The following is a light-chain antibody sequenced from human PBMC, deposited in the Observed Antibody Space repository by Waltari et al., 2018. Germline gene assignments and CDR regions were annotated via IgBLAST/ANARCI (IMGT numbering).Light chain of an antibody. V-gene: IGKV3-20*01. J-gene: IGKJ1*01. CDR3: QKYVNLPAT. Sequence: EIVLTQSPGTLSLSPGKRATLSCRASQSVGKYLAWYQQKPGQAPRLLIYDASTRATGLPDRFSGSGSGTDFSLTISRLEPEDFAVYYCQKYVNLPATFGQGTKVEIK. CDR2: DAS. CDR1: QSVGKY.